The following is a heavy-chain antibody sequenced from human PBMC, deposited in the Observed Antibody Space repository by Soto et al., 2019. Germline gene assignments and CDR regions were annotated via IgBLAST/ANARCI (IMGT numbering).Heavy chain of an antibody. V-gene: IGHV4-30-4*01. CDR3: ARGRYCLTGRCFPNWFDS. Sequence: SETLSLTCSVSGDSISNLDYFWAWIRQPPGQALEYIGYIYKSATTYYNPSFESRVAISVDTSKSQFSLNLTSVPAADTAVYFCARGRYCLTGRCFPNWFDSWGQGALVTVSS. CDR1: GDSISNLDYF. J-gene: IGHJ5*01. D-gene: IGHD7-27*01. CDR2: IYKSATT.